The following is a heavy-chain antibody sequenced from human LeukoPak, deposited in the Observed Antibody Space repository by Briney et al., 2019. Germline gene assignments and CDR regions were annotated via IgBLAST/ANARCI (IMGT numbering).Heavy chain of an antibody. V-gene: IGHV3-48*04. CDR2: ITSSGSTI. CDR1: GFTFSSYS. D-gene: IGHD2-21*02. CDR3: ARFSGDPGL. Sequence: GGSLRLSCAASGFTFSSYSMNWVRQAPGKGPEWVSYITSSGSTIYYADSVKGRFTISRDNAKNSLYLQMNSLRAEDTAMYYCARFSGDPGLWGQGTLVTVSS. J-gene: IGHJ4*02.